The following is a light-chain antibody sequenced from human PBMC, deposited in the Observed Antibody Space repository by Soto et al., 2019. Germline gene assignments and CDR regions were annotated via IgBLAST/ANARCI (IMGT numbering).Light chain of an antibody. Sequence: QSALTQPASVSGSPGQSITISCTGTSSDVGGYSYVSWYQQHPGKAPKLMIYDVSNRPSGVSNRFSGSKSGNTASLTISGLQAEDEADYYCSSYISSSTPYVFGTGTQLTVL. V-gene: IGLV2-14*03. CDR3: SSYISSSTPYV. CDR2: DVS. CDR1: SSDVGGYSY. J-gene: IGLJ1*01.